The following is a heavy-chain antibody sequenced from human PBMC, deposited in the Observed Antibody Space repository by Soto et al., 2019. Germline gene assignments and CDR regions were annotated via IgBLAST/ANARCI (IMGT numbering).Heavy chain of an antibody. CDR1: GGGYGSCA. Sequence: ASCKECGGGYGSCARWWLRQAKGQGLEWMGGIIPIFGTANYAQKFQGRVMITADESTSTAYMELSSLRSEDSAVYYCASYFNTGTFDFRGQRTLVPV. CDR3: ASYFNTGTFDF. CDR2: IIPIFGTA. V-gene: IGHV1-69*01. J-gene: IGHJ4*02. D-gene: IGHD3-10*01.